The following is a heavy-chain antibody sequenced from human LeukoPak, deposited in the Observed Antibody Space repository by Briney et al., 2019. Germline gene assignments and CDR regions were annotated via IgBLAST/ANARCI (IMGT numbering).Heavy chain of an antibody. CDR3: TKESENIVLIWVEVTAVGDYFDY. D-gene: IGHD2-8*01. Sequence: GGSLRLSCAASDFSFSTYAMRWVRQAPGKGLEWVSTISCGGDATYYADSVKGRFTISRDNSKNTLYLQMNSLRLEDTAVYYCTKESENIVLIWVEVTAVGDYFDYWGQGTLVTVSS. V-gene: IGHV3-23*01. CDR1: DFSFSTYA. J-gene: IGHJ4*02. CDR2: ISCGGDAT.